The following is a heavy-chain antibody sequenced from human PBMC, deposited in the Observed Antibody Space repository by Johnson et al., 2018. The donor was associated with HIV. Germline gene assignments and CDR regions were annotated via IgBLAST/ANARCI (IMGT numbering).Heavy chain of an antibody. CDR2: INWNGGST. Sequence: VQLVESGGGLVQPGGSLRLSCAASGFTFSDYYMSWVRQAPGKGLEWVSGINWNGGSTGYADSVKGRFTISRDNAKNSLYLQMNSLRAEDTALYYCAREGYGSYSAVVELGDNVRGLLGLRWAMWG. CDR3: AREGYGSYSAVVELGDNVRGLLGLRWAM. J-gene: IGHJ1*01. D-gene: IGHD1-26*01. CDR1: GFTFSDYY. V-gene: IGHV3-20*04.